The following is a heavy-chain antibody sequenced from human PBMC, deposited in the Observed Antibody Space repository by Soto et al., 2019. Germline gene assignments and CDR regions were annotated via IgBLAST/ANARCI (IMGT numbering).Heavy chain of an antibody. D-gene: IGHD6-19*01. CDR1: GGSISSYY. V-gene: IGHV4-59*08. Sequence: SETLSLTCTVSGGSISSYYWSWIRQPPEKGLEWIGYIYYSGSTNYNPSLKSRVTISVDTSKNQFSLKLSSVTAADTAVYYCARHFSSGWPYYLDYWGQGTLVTVSS. J-gene: IGHJ4*02. CDR2: IYYSGST. CDR3: ARHFSSGWPYYLDY.